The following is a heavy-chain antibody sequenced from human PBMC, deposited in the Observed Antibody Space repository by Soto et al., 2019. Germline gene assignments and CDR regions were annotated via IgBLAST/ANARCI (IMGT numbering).Heavy chain of an antibody. CDR2: ISWNSGSI. Sequence: EVQLVESGGGLVQPGRSLRLSCAASGFTFDDYAMHWVRQAPGKGLEWVSGISWNSGSIGYADSAKGRFTISRDNAKNSLYLQMTSLRAEDTALYYCAKDRGIAARPLPGDLDYWGQGTLVTVSS. V-gene: IGHV3-9*01. CDR3: AKDRGIAARPLPGDLDY. CDR1: GFTFDDYA. D-gene: IGHD6-6*01. J-gene: IGHJ4*01.